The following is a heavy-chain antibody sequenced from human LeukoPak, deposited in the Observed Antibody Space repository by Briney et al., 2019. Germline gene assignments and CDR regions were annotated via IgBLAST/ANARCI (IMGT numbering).Heavy chain of an antibody. Sequence: GGSLRLSCAGSGFSFSHYAINWVRQAPGKGLEWVSSITSSSDYIYYADSVKGRFTISRDNAKNLLHLQMNSLRAEDTAVYYCARDKVVGATHFDYWGQGTLVTVSS. CDR2: ITSSSDYI. V-gene: IGHV3-21*01. J-gene: IGHJ4*02. CDR1: GFSFSHYA. CDR3: ARDKVVGATHFDY. D-gene: IGHD1-26*01.